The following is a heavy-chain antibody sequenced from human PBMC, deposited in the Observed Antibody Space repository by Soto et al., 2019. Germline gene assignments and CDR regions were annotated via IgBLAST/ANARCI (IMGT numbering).Heavy chain of an antibody. Sequence: VHLVDSGGGLVKPGGSLRLSCADTGFTFSDYFMTWIRQAPGKGLEWVSYIGSRGSPIYYVDSVKGRFTISRDNAMDSLYLHMDSLRAADPAVYYCARVSSSSLLDYCGQGTLVTVSS. CDR2: IGSRGSPI. D-gene: IGHD6-6*01. CDR1: GFTFSDYF. CDR3: ARVSSSSLLDY. V-gene: IGHV3-11*01. J-gene: IGHJ4*02.